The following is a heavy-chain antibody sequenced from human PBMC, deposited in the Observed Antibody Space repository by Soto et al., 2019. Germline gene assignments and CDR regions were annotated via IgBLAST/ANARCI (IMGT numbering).Heavy chain of an antibody. Sequence: QVQLQESGPGLVKPSQTLSLTCTVSGGSISSGGYYWSWIRQHPGKGLEWIGYIYYSGCTYYNPSLKSRVTISVDTSKNQFSLKLSSVTAADTAVYYCARMWAGYSSGWYVGYWGQGTLVTVSS. CDR3: ARMWAGYSSGWYVGY. CDR1: GGSISSGGYY. CDR2: IYYSGCT. D-gene: IGHD6-19*01. V-gene: IGHV4-31*03. J-gene: IGHJ4*02.